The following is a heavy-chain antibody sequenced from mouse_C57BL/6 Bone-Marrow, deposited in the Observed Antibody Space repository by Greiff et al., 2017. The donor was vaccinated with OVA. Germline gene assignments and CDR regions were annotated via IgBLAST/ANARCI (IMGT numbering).Heavy chain of an antibody. Sequence: EVMLVESGAELVRPGASVKLSCTASGFNIKDDYMHWVKQRPEQGLEWIGWIDPENGDTEYASKFQGKATITADTSSNTAYLQLSSLTSEDTAVYYCTTDYYGSSSHWYFDVWGTGTTVTVSS. CDR2: IDPENGDT. V-gene: IGHV14-4*01. CDR1: GFNIKDDY. D-gene: IGHD1-1*01. J-gene: IGHJ1*03. CDR3: TTDYYGSSSHWYFDV.